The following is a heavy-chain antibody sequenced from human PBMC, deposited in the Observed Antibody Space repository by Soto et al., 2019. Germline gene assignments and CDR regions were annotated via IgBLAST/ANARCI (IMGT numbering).Heavy chain of an antibody. CDR2: ISYDGSNT. CDR1: GLTFSSYG. V-gene: IGHV3-30*18. D-gene: IGHD2-21*01. J-gene: IGHJ4*02. Sequence: QVQLVESGGGVVQPGRSLRLSCAASGLTFSSYGIHWVRQAPGKGLEWVAAISYDGSNTFYADSVRGRFTITRDNSKNEVYQQMNSLRTGHTADDYGAKNCARRGLEMHIVVVITGTFDYWGQGTVVSVSS. CDR3: AKNCARRGLEMHIVVVITGTFDY.